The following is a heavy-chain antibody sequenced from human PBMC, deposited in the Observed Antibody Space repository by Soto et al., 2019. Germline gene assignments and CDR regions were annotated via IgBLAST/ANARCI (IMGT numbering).Heavy chain of an antibody. CDR2: INDSGST. J-gene: IGHJ4*02. CDR1: GGSFSGYY. Sequence: SETLSLTCAVSGGSFSGYYWSWIRQPPGKGLEWIGEINDSGSTNYNPSLKSRVTISVDTSKNQFSLKLSSVTAADTAVYYCARGSDMAGTTYYFDYWGQGTLVTVSS. CDR3: ARGSDMAGTTYYFDY. D-gene: IGHD6-19*01. V-gene: IGHV4-34*01.